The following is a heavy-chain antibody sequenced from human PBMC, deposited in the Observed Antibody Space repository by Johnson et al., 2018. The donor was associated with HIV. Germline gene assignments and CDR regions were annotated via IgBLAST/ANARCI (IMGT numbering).Heavy chain of an antibody. CDR2: ISYDGSSK. CDR1: RFTFSTYG. D-gene: IGHD2-21*01. Sequence: QVQLVESGGGLVKPGGSLRLSCAASRFTFSTYGMHWVRQAPGKGLEWVAVISYDGSSKFYADSVKGRFTISRDNSKNTLYLQMNSLTGEDTAIYYCAAGGGDCYPSHWGFCAFDIWGRGTMVTVSS. V-gene: IGHV3-30*03. J-gene: IGHJ3*02. CDR3: AAGGGDCYPSHWGFCAFDI.